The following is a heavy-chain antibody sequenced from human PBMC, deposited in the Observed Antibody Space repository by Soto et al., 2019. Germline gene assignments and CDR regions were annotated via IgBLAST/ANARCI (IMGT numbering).Heavy chain of an antibody. V-gene: IGHV1-69*13. CDR1: GGTFSSYA. CDR2: IIPIFGTA. D-gene: IGHD3-22*01. J-gene: IGHJ4*02. CDR3: ARDFYYYDSSGYYPLDY. Sequence: SVKVSCKASGGTFSSYAISWVRQAPGQGLEWMGGIIPIFGTANYAQKFQGRVTITADESTSTAYMELSSLRSEDMAVYYCARDFYYYDSSGYYPLDYWGQGTLVTVSS.